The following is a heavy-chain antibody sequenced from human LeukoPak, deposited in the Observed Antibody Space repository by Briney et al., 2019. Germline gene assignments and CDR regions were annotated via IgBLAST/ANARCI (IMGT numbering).Heavy chain of an antibody. J-gene: IGHJ4*02. D-gene: IGHD1-20*01. V-gene: IGHV3-30-3*01. CDR1: GFTFSSYA. CDR3: ARVEGNWNDY. Sequence: GRSLRLSCAASGFTFSSYAMHWVRQAPGKGLEWVALILYDGSNKYYADSVKGRFTISRDNSKNTLYLQMNSLRAEDTAVYYCARVEGNWNDYWGQGTLVTVSS. CDR2: ILYDGSNK.